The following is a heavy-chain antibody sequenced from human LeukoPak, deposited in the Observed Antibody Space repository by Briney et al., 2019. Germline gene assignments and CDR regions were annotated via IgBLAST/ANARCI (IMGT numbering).Heavy chain of an antibody. D-gene: IGHD6-13*01. CDR1: GFSLSTSGVG. V-gene: IGHV2-5*01. Sequence: SGPTLVKPTQTLTLICTFSGFSLSTSGVGVGWIRQPPGKALEWLALIYWNDDKRYSPSLKSRLTITKDTSKNQVVLTMTNMDPVDTATYYCAHTYSSSWDTGDAFDIWGQGTMVTVSS. CDR3: AHTYSSSWDTGDAFDI. J-gene: IGHJ3*02. CDR2: IYWNDDK.